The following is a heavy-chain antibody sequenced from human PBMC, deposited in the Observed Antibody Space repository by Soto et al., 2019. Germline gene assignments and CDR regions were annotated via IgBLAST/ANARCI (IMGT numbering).Heavy chain of an antibody. CDR2: TSYDGSNN. J-gene: IGHJ4*02. CDR1: GFTFRSYV. D-gene: IGHD3-16*01. Sequence: QVQLVESGGGVVQPGTSLRLSCVGSGFTFRSYVIHWVRQAPGKGLEWVALTSYDGSNNFYGDSVKGRFTISRHNSRNTVELQIDSLPFDDTALYYCARWGTTGGLDVWGQGTLVSVSS. CDR3: ARWGTTGGLDV. V-gene: IGHV3-33*05.